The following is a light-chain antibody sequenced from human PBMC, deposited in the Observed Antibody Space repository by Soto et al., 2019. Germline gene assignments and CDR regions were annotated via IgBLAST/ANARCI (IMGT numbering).Light chain of an antibody. V-gene: IGLV2-14*01. CDR3: SSFTSRSTPV. Sequence: QSALTQPASVSGSPGQSITISCTGTSSDVGGYNYVSWYQQHPGKVPKLMIYDVSNRPSGVSNRFSGSKSGNTASLTVSGLQAEDEADYYCSSFTSRSTPVFGGGTKLT. CDR1: SSDVGGYNY. J-gene: IGLJ3*02. CDR2: DVS.